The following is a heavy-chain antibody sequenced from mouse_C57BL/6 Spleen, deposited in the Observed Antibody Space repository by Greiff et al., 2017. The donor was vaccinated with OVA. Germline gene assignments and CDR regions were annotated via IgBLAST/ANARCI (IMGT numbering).Heavy chain of an antibody. J-gene: IGHJ4*01. CDR2: INPSSGYT. CDR3: ARSGGSYDGYPDAMDY. CDR1: GYTFTSYT. D-gene: IGHD2-3*01. Sequence: QVQLQQSGAELARPGASVKMSCKASGYTFTSYTMHWVKQRPGQGLEWIGYINPSSGYTKYNQKFKDKATLTADKSSSTAYMHLSSLTSEDSAVYYCARSGGSYDGYPDAMDYWGQGTSVTVSS. V-gene: IGHV1-4*01.